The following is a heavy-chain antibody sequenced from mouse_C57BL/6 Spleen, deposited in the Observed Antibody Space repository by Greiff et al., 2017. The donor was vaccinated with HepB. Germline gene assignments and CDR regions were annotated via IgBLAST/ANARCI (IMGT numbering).Heavy chain of an antibody. CDR3: ASGGGGGTRFAY. Sequence: VQLVESGPGLVAPSQSLSITCTVSGFSLTSYGVDWVRQSPGKGLEWLGVIWGVGSTNYNSALKSRLSISKDNSKSQVFLKMNSLQTDDTAMYYCASGGGGGTRFAYWGQGTLVTVSA. CDR2: IWGVGST. J-gene: IGHJ3*01. CDR1: GFSLTSYG. D-gene: IGHD4-1*01. V-gene: IGHV2-6*01.